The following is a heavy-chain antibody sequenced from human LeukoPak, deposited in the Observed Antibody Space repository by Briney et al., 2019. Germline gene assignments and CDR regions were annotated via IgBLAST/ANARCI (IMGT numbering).Heavy chain of an antibody. CDR3: ARAGRQLVNLDY. V-gene: IGHV3-30-3*01. J-gene: IGHJ4*02. CDR1: GFTFNGYA. D-gene: IGHD6-13*01. Sequence: GRSLRLSCAASGFTFNGYAMHWVRQAPGKGLEWVAVISYDGSNKYYADSVRGRFTIPRDNSNNALFLQMNSLRAEDTAVYYCARAGRQLVNLDYWGQGTLVTVSS. CDR2: ISYDGSNK.